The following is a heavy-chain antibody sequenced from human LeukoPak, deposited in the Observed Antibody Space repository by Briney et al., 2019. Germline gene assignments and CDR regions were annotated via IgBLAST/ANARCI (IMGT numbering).Heavy chain of an antibody. D-gene: IGHD1-26*01. Sequence: PGGSLRLSCAASGFTFSSHAMSWVRQAPGKGLEWVSSISDSGGYTYYADSVKGRFTISRDNSKNTLYLQMNSLKTEDTAVYYCTTDQWELLREYWFDPWGQGTLVTVSS. CDR2: ISDSGGYT. J-gene: IGHJ5*02. V-gene: IGHV3-23*01. CDR3: TTDQWELLREYWFDP. CDR1: GFTFSSHA.